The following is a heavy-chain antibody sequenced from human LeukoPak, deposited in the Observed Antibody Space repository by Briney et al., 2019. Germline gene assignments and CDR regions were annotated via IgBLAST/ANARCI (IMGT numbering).Heavy chain of an antibody. CDR3: ARGDWWATTIVDL. Sequence: GGSLRLSCAASGFTFNIYEFNWVRQAPGKGLEWVSYISTSDSTIYYADSVKGRFTISRDNAKNSLYLQMNSLRLEDTAIYYCARGDWWATTIVDLWGQGTLVTGSS. J-gene: IGHJ5*02. D-gene: IGHD1-26*01. V-gene: IGHV3-48*03. CDR2: ISTSDSTI. CDR1: GFTFNIYE.